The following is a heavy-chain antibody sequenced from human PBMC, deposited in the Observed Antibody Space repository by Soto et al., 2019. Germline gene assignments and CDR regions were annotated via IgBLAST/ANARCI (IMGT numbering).Heavy chain of an antibody. J-gene: IGHJ4*02. CDR2: IWYDGSNK. Sequence: PGGSLRLSCAASGFTFSSYGMHWVRQAPGKGLEWVAVIWYDGSNKYYADSVKGRFTISRDNSKNTLYLQMNSLRAEDTAVYYCARDPLRPYDILTGYSRPEYYFDYWGQGTLVTVSS. CDR1: GFTFSSYG. CDR3: ARDPLRPYDILTGYSRPEYYFDY. V-gene: IGHV3-33*01. D-gene: IGHD3-9*01.